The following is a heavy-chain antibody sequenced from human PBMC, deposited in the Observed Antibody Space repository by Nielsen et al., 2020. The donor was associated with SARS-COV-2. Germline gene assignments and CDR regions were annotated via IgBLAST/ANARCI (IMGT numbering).Heavy chain of an antibody. D-gene: IGHD3-9*01. Sequence: SETLSLTCTVSGGSVSSTIFYWGWIRQSPGKGLEWIGTIYYSGTTYYNPSLESRVTISVDKSTNQFSLKLSSVTAADTAVYYCARRSYYDIFPFDYWGQGTVVTVSS. J-gene: IGHJ4*02. V-gene: IGHV4-39*01. CDR2: IYYSGTT. CDR1: GGSVSSTIFY. CDR3: ARRSYYDIFPFDY.